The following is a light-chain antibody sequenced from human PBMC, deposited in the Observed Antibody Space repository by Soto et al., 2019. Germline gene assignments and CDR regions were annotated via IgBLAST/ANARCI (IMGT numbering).Light chain of an antibody. CDR1: SSEVGGYNY. J-gene: IGLJ1*01. CDR3: SSNTSSSTLSTYV. Sequence: SALIQPASVSGSPGQSITISCTGTSSEVGGYNYVSWYQHHPGKAPILMIYDVSNRPSGVSNRFSGSKSGNTASLIISGLQAEDEADYYCSSNTSSSTLSTYVFGTGTKVTVL. V-gene: IGLV2-14*03. CDR2: DVS.